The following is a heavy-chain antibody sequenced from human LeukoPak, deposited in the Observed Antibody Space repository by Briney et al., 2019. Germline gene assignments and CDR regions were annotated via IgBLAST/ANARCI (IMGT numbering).Heavy chain of an antibody. Sequence: GGSLRLSCAASGFTFSNAWMSWVRQAPGKGLEWVGRIKSKTDGGTTDYAAPVKGRFTISRDDSKNTLYLQMNSLKTEDTAVYYCTTGYQLLGLRYAFDIWGQGTMVTVSS. V-gene: IGHV3-15*01. D-gene: IGHD2-2*01. CDR2: IKSKTDGGTT. CDR3: TTGYQLLGLRYAFDI. CDR1: GFTFSNAW. J-gene: IGHJ3*02.